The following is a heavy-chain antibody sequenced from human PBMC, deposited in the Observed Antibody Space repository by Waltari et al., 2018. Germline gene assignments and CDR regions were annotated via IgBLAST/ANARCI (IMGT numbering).Heavy chain of an antibody. Sequence: QVQLVQSGAEVKKPGSSVKVSCKASGGTFSSYAIRWVRPAPGQGLEWMGRIIPILGIANYAQKFQGRVTITADKSTSTAYMELSSLRSEDTAVYYCARVFWSGYSGGYYYYYGMDVWGQGTTVTVSS. J-gene: IGHJ6*02. D-gene: IGHD3-3*01. CDR2: IIPILGIA. V-gene: IGHV1-69*09. CDR3: ARVFWSGYSGGYYYYYGMDV. CDR1: GGTFSSYA.